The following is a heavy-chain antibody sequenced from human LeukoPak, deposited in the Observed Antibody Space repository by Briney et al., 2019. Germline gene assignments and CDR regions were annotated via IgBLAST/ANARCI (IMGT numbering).Heavy chain of an antibody. CDR3: AKALDPSVAGVSDY. V-gene: IGHV4-4*07. J-gene: IGHJ4*02. D-gene: IGHD6-19*01. Sequence: SETLSLTCTVSGGSISNYYWSWIRQPAGKGLEWIGRIYSSGNTNYNPSLQSRVTLSVDTSKNQFSLRLSSVTAADTAVYYCAKALDPSVAGVSDYWGQGTLVTVSS. CDR1: GGSISNYY. CDR2: IYSSGNT.